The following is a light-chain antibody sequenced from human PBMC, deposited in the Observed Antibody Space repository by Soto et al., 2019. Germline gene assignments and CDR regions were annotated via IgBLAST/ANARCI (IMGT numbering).Light chain of an antibody. J-gene: IGKJ2*01. V-gene: IGKV2-30*01. CDR2: KVS. Sequence: DVVMTQSPLSLPVTLGQPASISCRSSQSLVYTDGNTYLNWFHQRPGQSPRRLIYKVSNRDSGVPYIFSGSGSVNDFTLKSSRVEAEDVGLYYCMKATHWPRAFGQGTKLEI. CDR3: MKATHWPRA. CDR1: QSLVYTDGNTY.